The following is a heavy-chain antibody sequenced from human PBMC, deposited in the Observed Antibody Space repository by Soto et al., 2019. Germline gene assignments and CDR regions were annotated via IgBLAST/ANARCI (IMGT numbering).Heavy chain of an antibody. CDR2: ISGCVGST. CDR1: GFTFDDYA. D-gene: IGHD3-22*01. V-gene: IGHV3-43*02. Sequence: GGSLRLSCAASGFTFDDYAMHWVRQAPGKGLEWVSLISGCVGSTYWADSVKGRFTIYRDNSTNYLYLQMNCLRTYDSVLCYCAKDMGAYDRGGYYWDFDYWGQGTLVTVSS. CDR3: AKDMGAYDRGGYYWDFDY. J-gene: IGHJ4*02.